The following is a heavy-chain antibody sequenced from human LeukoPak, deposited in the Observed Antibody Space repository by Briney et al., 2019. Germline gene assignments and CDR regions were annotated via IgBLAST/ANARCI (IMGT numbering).Heavy chain of an antibody. CDR2: INHSGST. CDR3: ARRGATVTTCDY. D-gene: IGHD4-17*01. V-gene: IGHV4-34*01. CDR1: GGSFSGYY. J-gene: IGHJ4*02. Sequence: SETLSLTCAVYGGSFSGYYWGWIRQPPGKGLEWIGEINHSGSTNYNPSLKSRVMISVDTSKNQFSLKLSSVTAADTAVYYCARRGATVTTCDYWGQGILVTVSS.